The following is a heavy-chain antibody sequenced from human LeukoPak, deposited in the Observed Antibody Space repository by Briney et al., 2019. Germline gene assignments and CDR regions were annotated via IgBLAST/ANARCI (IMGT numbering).Heavy chain of an antibody. J-gene: IGHJ4*02. CDR3: ARSRFTFEL. Sequence: GGSLRLSCAASGFTFSTYWLNWVRQAPGKGLEWVANMNEDGSEKNYVDSVKGRFTISRDYAKNSLFLQMNSLRAEDAAVYYCARSRFTFELWGQGTLVTVSS. CDR1: GFTFSTYW. V-gene: IGHV3-7*03. CDR2: MNEDGSEK. D-gene: IGHD1-7*01.